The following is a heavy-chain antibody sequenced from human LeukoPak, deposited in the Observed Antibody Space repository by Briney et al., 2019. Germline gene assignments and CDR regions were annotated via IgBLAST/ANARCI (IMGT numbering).Heavy chain of an antibody. CDR1: GGSFSGYY. CDR3: ARGDYYDSLGYPRYLSRRARYDAFDI. J-gene: IGHJ3*02. Sequence: PSETLSLTCAVYGGSFSGYYWSWIRQPPGKGLEWIGEINHSGSTNYNPSLKSRVTISVDTSKNQFSLKLSSVTAADTAVYYCARGDYYDSLGYPRYLSRRARYDAFDIWGQGTMVTVSS. D-gene: IGHD3-22*01. V-gene: IGHV4-34*01. CDR2: INHSGST.